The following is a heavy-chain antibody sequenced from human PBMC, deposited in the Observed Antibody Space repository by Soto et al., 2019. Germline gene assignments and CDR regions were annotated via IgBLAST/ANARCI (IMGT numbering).Heavy chain of an antibody. V-gene: IGHV4-4*07. J-gene: IGHJ4*02. CDR3: AREPLAHSYFDL. Sequence: PXGTLSLTCTVSGGSISGYYWSWIRQPAGKGLEWIGRMYNSERTNYNPSLKSRVTMSMDTSKNQFSLKLTSVTAADTAVYFCAREPLAHSYFDLWGQGTLVTAPQ. CDR2: MYNSERT. CDR1: GGSISGYY.